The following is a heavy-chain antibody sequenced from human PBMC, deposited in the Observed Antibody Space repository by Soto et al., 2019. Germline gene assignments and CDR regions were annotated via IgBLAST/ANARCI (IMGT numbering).Heavy chain of an antibody. D-gene: IGHD5-18*01. Sequence: GGSLRLSCAASGFTFSSYSMHWVRQAPGKGLEWVAVITYDGSNKYYADSVKGRFTISRDDSKNTLYLEMNSLRAEDTAVFYCATTDSTAMGIFDYWGKGTLVTVAS. J-gene: IGHJ4*02. CDR3: ATTDSTAMGIFDY. CDR2: ITYDGSNK. V-gene: IGHV3-30*03. CDR1: GFTFSSYS.